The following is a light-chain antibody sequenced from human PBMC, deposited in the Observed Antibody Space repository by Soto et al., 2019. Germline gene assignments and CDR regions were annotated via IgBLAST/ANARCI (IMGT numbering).Light chain of an antibody. CDR3: LSYADTAYV. V-gene: IGLV2-8*01. CDR1: SSDVGGYNY. Sequence: QSALTQPPSASGSPGQSVTISCAVTSSDVGGYNYVSWYQQYPGKVPKRMIYEVSERPSGVPDRFSGSKSGNTAFLTVSGLQAEDEADYYCLSYADTAYVFGTGTKVTVL. J-gene: IGLJ1*01. CDR2: EVS.